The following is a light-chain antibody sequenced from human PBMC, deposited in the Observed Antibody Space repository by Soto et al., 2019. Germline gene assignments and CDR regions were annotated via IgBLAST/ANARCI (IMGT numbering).Light chain of an antibody. J-gene: IGLJ2*01. V-gene: IGLV2-14*01. CDR1: SSDVGGYKY. Sequence: QSALTQPASVSGSPGQSITISCTGTSSDVGGYKYVSWYQQHSGKAPKLMIYEVSNRPSGVSNRFSGSKSGNTASLTISELQAEDEAEYYCSSYTRSNTLLFGGGTKLTVL. CDR2: EVS. CDR3: SSYTRSNTLL.